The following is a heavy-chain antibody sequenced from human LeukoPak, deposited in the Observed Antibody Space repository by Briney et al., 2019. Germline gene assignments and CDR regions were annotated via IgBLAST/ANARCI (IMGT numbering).Heavy chain of an antibody. Sequence: ASVKVSCKASGGTFSSYAISWVRQAPGKGLEWMGGFDPEDGETIYAQKFQGRVTMTEDTSTDTAYMELSSLRSEDTAVYYCATARIVGEDYFDYWGQGTLVTVSS. CDR3: ATARIVGEDYFDY. J-gene: IGHJ4*02. CDR1: GGTFSSYA. CDR2: FDPEDGET. V-gene: IGHV1-24*01. D-gene: IGHD1-26*01.